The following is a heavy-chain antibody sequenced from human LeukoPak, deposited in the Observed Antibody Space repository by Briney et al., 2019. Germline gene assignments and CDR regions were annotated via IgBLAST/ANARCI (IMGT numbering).Heavy chain of an antibody. Sequence: ASVKVSCKASGYTFTSYGISWVRQAPGQGLEWMGWISAYNGNTNYAQKLQGRVTMTTDTSTSTAYMELRSLRSDDTAVYYCAREAVTKPYYYYMDVWGKGTTVTISS. D-gene: IGHD4-17*01. CDR2: ISAYNGNT. V-gene: IGHV1-18*01. J-gene: IGHJ6*03. CDR3: AREAVTKPYYYYMDV. CDR1: GYTFTSYG.